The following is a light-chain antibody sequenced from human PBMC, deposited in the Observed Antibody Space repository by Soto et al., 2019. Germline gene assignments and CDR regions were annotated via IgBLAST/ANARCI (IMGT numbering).Light chain of an antibody. V-gene: IGKV2-24*01. J-gene: IGKJ2*01. CDR2: KVS. CDR1: QSLVHSDGNTY. Sequence: DIVLTQTPLSSPVTLGQPASISCRSSQSLVHSDGNTYLSWFHQRPGQPPRLLIDKVSNRFSGVPDGFSGSWAGTDFTLKISRVEAEDVGIYFCMQATQYRPYTFGQGTKLEIK. CDR3: MQATQYRPYT.